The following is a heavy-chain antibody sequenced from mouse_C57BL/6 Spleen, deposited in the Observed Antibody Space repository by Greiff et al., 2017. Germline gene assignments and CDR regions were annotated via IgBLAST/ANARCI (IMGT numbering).Heavy chain of an antibody. CDR1: GFNIKDDY. V-gene: IGHV14-4*01. CDR2: IDPENGDT. CDR3: TRSKGFAY. J-gene: IGHJ3*01. Sequence: VQLQQSGAELVRPGASVKLSCTASGFNIKDDYMHWVKQRPEQGLEWIGWIDPENGDTEYASKFQGKATITADTSSNTAYLQLSSLTSEDTAVYYCTRSKGFAYWGQGTLVTVSA. D-gene: IGHD2-5*01.